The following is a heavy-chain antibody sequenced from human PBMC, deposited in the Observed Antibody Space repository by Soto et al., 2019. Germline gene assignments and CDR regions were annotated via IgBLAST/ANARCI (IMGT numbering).Heavy chain of an antibody. CDR3: ARDLDGSGSYFTDY. Sequence: SVKVSCKASAYSFTSTGISWVRQAPGQGPEWMGWTSTFNGEAKYAQKLQGRVTMTTDTSTTTAYMELRSLTSDDTAVYYFARDLDGSGSYFTDYWGQGTLVTVSS. CDR2: TSTFNGEA. CDR1: AYSFTSTG. D-gene: IGHD3-10*01. V-gene: IGHV1-18*01. J-gene: IGHJ4*02.